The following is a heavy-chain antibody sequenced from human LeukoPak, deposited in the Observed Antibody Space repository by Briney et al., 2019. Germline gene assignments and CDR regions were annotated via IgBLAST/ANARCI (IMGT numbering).Heavy chain of an antibody. CDR2: INPNSGGR. Sequence: ASVKVSCKASGYTFTDYYMHWVRQAPGQGLEWMGWINPNSGGRNFAERFQGRVTMTRDTSISTAYMDLSRLRFDDTAVYYCARHLKTRPGPYYFDYWGQGTLVTVSS. J-gene: IGHJ4*02. CDR3: ARHLKTRPGPYYFDY. V-gene: IGHV1-2*02. CDR1: GYTFTDYY.